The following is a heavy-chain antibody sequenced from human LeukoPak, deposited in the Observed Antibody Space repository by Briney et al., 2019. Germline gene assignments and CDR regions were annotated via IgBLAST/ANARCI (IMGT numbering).Heavy chain of an antibody. CDR3: ARLRQLVPRV. V-gene: IGHV4-39*01. Sequence: SETLSLTCTVSGGSISSSSYYWGWIRQPPGKGLEWIGSIYYSGSTYYNPSLKSRVTISVDTSKNQFSLKLSSVTAADTAVYYCARLRQLVPRVWGQGTLVTVSS. CDR2: IYYSGST. J-gene: IGHJ4*02. D-gene: IGHD6-13*01. CDR1: GGSISSSSYY.